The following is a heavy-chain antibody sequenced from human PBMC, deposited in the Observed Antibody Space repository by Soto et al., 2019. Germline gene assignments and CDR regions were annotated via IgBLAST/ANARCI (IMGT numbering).Heavy chain of an antibody. D-gene: IGHD2-15*01. CDR3: ARDLYGGNWVDY. J-gene: IGHJ4*02. CDR1: GGSISSGGYY. Sequence: QVQLQESGPGLVKPSQTLSLTCTVSGGSISSGGYYWSWIRQHPGKGLEWIGYIDYSGSTYYNPSLTSRVTISVDTSKNQFSLKLSSVTAADTAVYYCARDLYGGNWVDYWGQGTLVTVSS. CDR2: IDYSGST. V-gene: IGHV4-31*03.